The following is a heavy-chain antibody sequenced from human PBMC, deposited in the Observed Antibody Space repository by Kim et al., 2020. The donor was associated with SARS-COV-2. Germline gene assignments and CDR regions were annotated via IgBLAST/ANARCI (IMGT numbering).Heavy chain of an antibody. Sequence: GGSLRLSCAASGFTFSSYAMSWVRQAPGKGLEWVSAISGSGGSTYYADSVKGRFTISRDNSKNTLYLQMNNLRAEDTAVYYCAKGYNPNDAFDIWGQGTMDTFSS. J-gene: IGHJ3*02. CDR1: GFTFSSYA. V-gene: IGHV3-23*01. CDR3: AKGYNPNDAFDI. CDR2: ISGSGGST. D-gene: IGHD2-2*02.